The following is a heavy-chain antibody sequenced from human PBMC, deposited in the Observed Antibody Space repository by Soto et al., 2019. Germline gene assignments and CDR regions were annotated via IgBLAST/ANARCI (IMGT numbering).Heavy chain of an antibody. J-gene: IGHJ4*02. Sequence: GGSLRLSCAASEFTFSNYAMSWVRQAPGKGLEWVSAISYGGGTTYYADSVKGRFTISRDNSKNTLYLQMNSLRAEDTAVYYCENNQGYYYDSTGYHFEYWGQGTLVSVSS. D-gene: IGHD3-22*01. CDR2: ISYGGGTT. V-gene: IGHV3-23*01. CDR1: EFTFSNYA. CDR3: ENNQGYYYDSTGYHFEY.